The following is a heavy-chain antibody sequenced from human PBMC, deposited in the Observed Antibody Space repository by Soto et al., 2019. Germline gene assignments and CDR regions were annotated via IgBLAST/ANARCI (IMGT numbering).Heavy chain of an antibody. CDR1: GGSISSGDYY. CDR3: ARDRLSLLDYYYYMDV. CDR2: IYYSGST. V-gene: IGHV4-61*08. J-gene: IGHJ6*03. Sequence: SETLSLTCTVSGGSISSGDYYWSWIRQPPGKGLEWIGYIYYSGSTNYNPSLKSRVTISVDTSKNQFSLKLSSVTAADTAVYYCARDRLSLLDYYYYMDVWGKGTTVTVSS.